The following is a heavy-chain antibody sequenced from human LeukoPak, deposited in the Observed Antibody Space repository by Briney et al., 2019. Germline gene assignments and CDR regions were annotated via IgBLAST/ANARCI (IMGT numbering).Heavy chain of an antibody. CDR3: ARATDSGWYGFDY. V-gene: IGHV4-59*01. D-gene: IGHD6-19*01. J-gene: IGHJ4*02. CDR2: IYYSGGT. CDR1: GGSISSYY. Sequence: SETLSLTCTVSGGSISSYYWSWIRQPPGKGLEWIGYIYYSGGTNYNPSLKSRVTISVDTSKNQFSLKLSSVTAADTAVYYCARATDSGWYGFDYWGQGTLVTVSS.